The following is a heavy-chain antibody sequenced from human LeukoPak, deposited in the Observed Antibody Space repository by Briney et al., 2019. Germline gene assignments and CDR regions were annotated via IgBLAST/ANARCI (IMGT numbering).Heavy chain of an antibody. V-gene: IGHV4-59*08. CDR3: ARRRSGRGWFDP. J-gene: IGHJ5*02. CDR2: ILYSGST. CDR1: GGSISSYF. Sequence: SETLSLTCSVSGGSISSYFWSWIRQSPGKGLEWIGNILYSGSTNYNPSLKSRVTISVDTSKNQFSLKLSSVTAADTAVYYCARRRSGRGWFDPWGQGTLVTVSS. D-gene: IGHD3-10*01.